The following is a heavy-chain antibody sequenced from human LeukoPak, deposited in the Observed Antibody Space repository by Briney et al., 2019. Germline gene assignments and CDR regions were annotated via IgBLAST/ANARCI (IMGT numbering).Heavy chain of an antibody. CDR1: GFTFSSYA. J-gene: IGHJ3*02. CDR3: AKDNYDFWSGYYRGAFDI. V-gene: IGHV3-23*01. D-gene: IGHD3-3*01. Sequence: PGGSLGLSCAASGFTFSSYAMSWVRQAPGKGLEWVSAISGSGGSTYYADSVKGRFTISRDNSKNTLYLQMNSLRAEDTAVYYCAKDNYDFWSGYYRGAFDIWGQGTMVTVSS. CDR2: ISGSGGST.